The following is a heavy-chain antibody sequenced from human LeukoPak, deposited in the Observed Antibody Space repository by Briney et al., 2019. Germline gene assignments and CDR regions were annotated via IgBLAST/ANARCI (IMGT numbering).Heavy chain of an antibody. CDR3: ARDHSSDWYSDYFDY. Sequence: GRSLRLSCAASGFTFSSYGMHWVRQAPGKGLEWVAVIWYDGSNKYYADSVKGRFTISRDNSKNTLYLQMNSLRAEDTAVYYCARDHSSDWYSDYFDYWGQGTLVTVSS. CDR2: IWYDGSNK. CDR1: GFTFSSYG. V-gene: IGHV3-33*01. J-gene: IGHJ4*02. D-gene: IGHD6-19*01.